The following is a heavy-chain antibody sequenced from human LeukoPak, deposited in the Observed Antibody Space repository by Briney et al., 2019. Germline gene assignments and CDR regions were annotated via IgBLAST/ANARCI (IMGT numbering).Heavy chain of an antibody. J-gene: IGHJ5*02. CDR1: GFTFSSYS. Sequence: GGSLRLSCAASGFTFSSYSMNWVRQAPGKGLVWVSRINSDGSSTSYADSVKGRFTISRDNAKNTLYLHMNSLRAEDTAVYYCARDRGIAAAGIDPWGQGTLVTVSS. CDR2: INSDGSST. V-gene: IGHV3-74*01. D-gene: IGHD6-13*01. CDR3: ARDRGIAAAGIDP.